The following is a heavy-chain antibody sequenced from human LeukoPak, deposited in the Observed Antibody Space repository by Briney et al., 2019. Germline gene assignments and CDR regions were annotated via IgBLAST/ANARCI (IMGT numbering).Heavy chain of an antibody. CDR3: ASFSSGWGTFDY. V-gene: IGHV4-4*07. J-gene: IGHJ4*02. Sequence: SETLSLTCTVSGGSISSYYWSWIRQPAGKGLEWIGRIYTSGSTNYNTSLKSRVTMSVDTSKNQFSLKLSSEPAADTGVYYCASFSSGWGTFDYWGQGTLVTVSS. CDR1: GGSISSYY. D-gene: IGHD6-19*01. CDR2: IYTSGST.